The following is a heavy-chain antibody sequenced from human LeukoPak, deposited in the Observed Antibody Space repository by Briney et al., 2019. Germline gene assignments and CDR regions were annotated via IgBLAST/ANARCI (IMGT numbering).Heavy chain of an antibody. CDR3: AREGGSYSSEYFQH. CDR2: ISYDGSNK. D-gene: IGHD1-26*01. Sequence: GGSLRLSCAASGFTFSSYAMHWVRQAPGKGLEWVAVISYDGSNKYYADSVKGRFTISRDNSKNTLYLQMNSLRAEDTAVYYCAREGGSYSSEYFQHWGQGTLVTVSS. J-gene: IGHJ1*01. CDR1: GFTFSSYA. V-gene: IGHV3-30-3*01.